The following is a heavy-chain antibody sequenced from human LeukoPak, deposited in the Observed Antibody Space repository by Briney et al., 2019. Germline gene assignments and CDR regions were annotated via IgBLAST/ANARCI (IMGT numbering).Heavy chain of an antibody. CDR3: ARGGGGSPYFDY. J-gene: IGHJ4*02. CDR2: ISSSSSYI. V-gene: IGHV3-21*01. Sequence: GGSLRLSCAASGFTFSGYSMNWVRQAPGKGLEWVSSISSSSSYIYYADSVKGRFTISRDNAKNSLYLQMNSLRAEGTAVYYWARGGGGSPYFDYWGQGTLVTVSS. D-gene: IGHD3-16*01. CDR1: GFTFSGYS.